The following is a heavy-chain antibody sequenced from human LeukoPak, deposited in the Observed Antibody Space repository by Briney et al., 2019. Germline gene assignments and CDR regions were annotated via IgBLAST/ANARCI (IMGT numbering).Heavy chain of an antibody. D-gene: IGHD2-15*01. V-gene: IGHV3-23*01. J-gene: IGHJ4*02. Sequence: PGGSLTLFCAASGFTFSSYAMSWVRQAPGEGVEWVSAISGSGGSTYYADSVKGRFTISRDNSKNTLYLQMNSLRAEDTAVYYCAKVSIVVVVAATYYFDYWGQGTLVTVSS. CDR2: ISGSGGST. CDR1: GFTFSSYA. CDR3: AKVSIVVVVAATYYFDY.